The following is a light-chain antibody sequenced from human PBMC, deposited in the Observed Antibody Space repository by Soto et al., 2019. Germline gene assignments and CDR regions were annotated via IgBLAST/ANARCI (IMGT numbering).Light chain of an antibody. CDR3: AAWDDSLSGYV. V-gene: IGLV1-44*01. Sequence: QSVLTQPPSASGTPGQRVTISCSGGSSNIGTNAVNWYQQLPGTAPKLLIYNNNQRPSGVPDRFSGSKSGTSASLATSGLQSEVDADYSCAAWDDSLSGYVFGTGTKVNV. J-gene: IGLJ1*01. CDR1: SSNIGTNA. CDR2: NNN.